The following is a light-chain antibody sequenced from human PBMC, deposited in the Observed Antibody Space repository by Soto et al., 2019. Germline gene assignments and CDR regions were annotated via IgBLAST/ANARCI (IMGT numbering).Light chain of an antibody. Sequence: QSVLTQPPSVSAAPGQKVTISCSGTTSNVANNFVSWYQQFPGKAPKLLIYDDIRRPSGIPDRFSASKSGKSATLGITGLQTGDEADYYCGSWDSRLTANVFGNGTKVTV. CDR3: GSWDSRLTANV. CDR2: DDI. CDR1: TSNVANNF. J-gene: IGLJ1*01. V-gene: IGLV1-51*01.